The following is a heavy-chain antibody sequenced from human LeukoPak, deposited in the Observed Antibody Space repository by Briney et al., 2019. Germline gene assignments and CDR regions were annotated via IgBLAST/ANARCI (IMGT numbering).Heavy chain of an antibody. J-gene: IGHJ4*02. V-gene: IGHV1-69*04. D-gene: IGHD3-9*01. Sequence: GASVKVSCKASGGTFSSYAISWVRQAPGQGLEWMGRIIPILGIANYAQKFQGRVTITADKSTSTAYMELSSLRSEDTAVYYCARSYDILTGYYVLRHWGQGTLVTVS. CDR2: IIPILGIA. CDR3: ARSYDILTGYYVLRH. CDR1: GGTFSSYA.